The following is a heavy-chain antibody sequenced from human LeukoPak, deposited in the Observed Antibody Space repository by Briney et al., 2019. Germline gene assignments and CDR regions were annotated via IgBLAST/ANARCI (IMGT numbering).Heavy chain of an antibody. V-gene: IGHV3-23*01. CDR1: GFTFSTHA. CDR2: ISSSGGTT. CDR3: AKDRNGWPTNFDS. Sequence: PGGSLRLSCAASGFTFSTHAVNWVRQAPGKGRECVSAISSSGGTTYYADSVKGLFSISRDNSKNTLYLQMNSLRAEDTAVYYCAKDRNGWPTNFDSWGQGTLVTVSA. J-gene: IGHJ4*02. D-gene: IGHD6-19*01.